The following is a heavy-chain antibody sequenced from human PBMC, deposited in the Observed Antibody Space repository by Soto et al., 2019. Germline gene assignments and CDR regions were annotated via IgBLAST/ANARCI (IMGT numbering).Heavy chain of an antibody. CDR3: ARAGFSYGHLLF. Sequence: LSLTCNVSGGPIKTGDYYWNWIRQPPGKGLEWIGYVFYSGATNYSPSLKSRAAISMDTSKNQFSLGLTSVTAADTAVYYCARAGFSYGHLLFWGQGIRVTVSS. CDR2: VFYSGAT. J-gene: IGHJ4*02. CDR1: GGPIKTGDYY. V-gene: IGHV4-30-4*01. D-gene: IGHD3-10*01.